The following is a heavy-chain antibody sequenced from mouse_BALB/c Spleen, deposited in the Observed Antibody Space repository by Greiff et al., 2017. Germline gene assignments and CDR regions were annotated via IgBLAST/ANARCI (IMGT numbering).Heavy chain of an antibody. Sequence: QVQLQQSGPELVKPGASVKISCKASGYSFTSYYIHWVQQRPGQGLEWIGWIFPGSGNTKYKEMFKGKATLTADTSSRTAYMQLSSLTSEDSAVYFCARDNLKGFDYWGQGTTLTVSS. V-gene: IGHV1-66*01. D-gene: IGHD4-1*02. CDR1: GYSFTSYY. CDR2: IFPGSGNT. J-gene: IGHJ2*01. CDR3: ARDNLKGFDY.